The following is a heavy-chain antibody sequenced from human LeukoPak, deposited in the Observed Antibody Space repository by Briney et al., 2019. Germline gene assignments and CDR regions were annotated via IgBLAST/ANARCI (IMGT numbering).Heavy chain of an antibody. V-gene: IGHV1-69*10. CDR2: IIPMLGIA. J-gene: IGHJ3*02. D-gene: IGHD2-2*01. CDR1: GYTFTSYG. CDR3: ATTYCSSTSCYGIVPAFDI. Sequence: SVKVSCKASGYTFTSYGISWVRQAPGQGLEWMGGIIPMLGIANNAQKFQGRVTITTDESTTTAYMELSSLRSEDTALYYCATTYCSSTSCYGIVPAFDIWGQGTMVTVSS.